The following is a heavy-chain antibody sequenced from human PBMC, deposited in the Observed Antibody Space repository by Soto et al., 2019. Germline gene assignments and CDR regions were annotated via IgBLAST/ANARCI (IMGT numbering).Heavy chain of an antibody. CDR1: GYTFTGYY. Sequence: QVQLVQSGAEVKKPGASVKVSCKASGYTFTGYYMHWVRQAPGQGLEWMGWINPNSGGTNYAQKFQGRVTMTRDTSTSTAYMELSRLRSDDTAVYYCAREERGRLMVYAILGFVGGWGQGTLVTVSS. J-gene: IGHJ4*02. V-gene: IGHV1-2*02. CDR2: INPNSGGT. CDR3: AREERGRLMVYAILGFVGG. D-gene: IGHD2-8*01.